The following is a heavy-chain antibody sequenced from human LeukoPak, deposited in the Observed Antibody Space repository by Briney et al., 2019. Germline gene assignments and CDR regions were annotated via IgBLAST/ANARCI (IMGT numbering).Heavy chain of an antibody. CDR2: ISTDGSST. V-gene: IGHV3-74*01. Sequence: GGSLRLSCAASGFTFSSYWKHWVRHAPGKGLVWVSRISTDGSSTNSADSVKGRFTISRDNAKNTLYLQMNSLRAEDTAVYYCVREYSSSSGRAFDIWGQGTMVTVSP. CDR3: VREYSSSSGRAFDI. D-gene: IGHD6-6*01. CDR1: GFTFSSYW. J-gene: IGHJ3*02.